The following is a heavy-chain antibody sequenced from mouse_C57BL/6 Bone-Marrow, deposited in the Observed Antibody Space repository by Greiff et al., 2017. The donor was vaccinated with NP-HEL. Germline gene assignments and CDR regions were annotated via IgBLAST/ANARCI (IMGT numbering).Heavy chain of an antibody. CDR1: GYSFTDYN. CDR2: INTNYGTT. CDR3: ARNYYGSSYDAMDY. Sequence: FTLQQSGEEMVKPGASVKISCKASGYSFTDYNMNWVKQSNGKSLEWIGVINTNYGTTSYNQKFKGKATLTVDQSSSTAYMQLNSLTSEDSAVYYCARNYYGSSYDAMDYWGQGTSVTVSS. J-gene: IGHJ4*01. D-gene: IGHD1-1*01. V-gene: IGHV1-39*01.